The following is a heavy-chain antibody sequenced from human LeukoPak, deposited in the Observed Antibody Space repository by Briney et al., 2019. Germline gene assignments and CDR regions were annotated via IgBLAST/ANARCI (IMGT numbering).Heavy chain of an antibody. D-gene: IGHD1-14*01. J-gene: IGHJ3*02. Sequence: PSQTLSLTCTVSGGSISSGGYYWSWIRQPPGKGLEWIGSIYYSGITYYNPSLKSRVTISVDTSKNQFSLKVDSVTAADTAVYYCARVTFSPSDAFDIWGQGTMVTVSS. V-gene: IGHV4-39*07. CDR1: GGSISSGGYY. CDR2: IYYSGIT. CDR3: ARVTFSPSDAFDI.